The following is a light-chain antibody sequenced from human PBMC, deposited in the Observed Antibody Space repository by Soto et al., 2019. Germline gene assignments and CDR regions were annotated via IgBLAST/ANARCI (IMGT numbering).Light chain of an antibody. J-gene: IGKJ4*01. CDR2: DAS. CDR1: QSVSSY. V-gene: IGKV3-11*01. CDR3: QQRTYWPLT. Sequence: EIVLTQSPATLSLSPGERATLSCRASQSVSSYLAWYQQKPGQAPRLLIYDASNRATGIPARFSGSGSGTDFTLTISSLEPEDFADYYCQQRTYWPLTFGGGTKVDIK.